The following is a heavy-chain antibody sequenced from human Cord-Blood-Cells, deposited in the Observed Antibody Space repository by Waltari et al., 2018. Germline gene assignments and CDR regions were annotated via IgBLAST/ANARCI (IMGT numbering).Heavy chain of an antibody. V-gene: IGHV3-21*01. CDR3: ARGKVTTDDAFDI. D-gene: IGHD4-4*01. CDR1: GFTFSSYS. Sequence: EVQLVESGGGLVKPGGSLRLSCAASGFTFSSYSMNWVRQAPGKGLEWVSSISSSSSYIYYAYSVKGRFTISRDNAKNSLYLQMNSLRAEDTAVYYCARGKVTTDDAFDIWGQGTMVTVSS. CDR2: ISSSSSYI. J-gene: IGHJ3*02.